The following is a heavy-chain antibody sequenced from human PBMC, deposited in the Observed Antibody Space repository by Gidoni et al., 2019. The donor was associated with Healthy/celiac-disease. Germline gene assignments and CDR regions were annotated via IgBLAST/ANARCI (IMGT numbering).Heavy chain of an antibody. CDR3: AKDTLLTYYYDSSGYGAFDI. Sequence: QVQLVESGGGVVQPGRSLRLSCAASGFTFSSYGMPWFRQAPGKGLEWVAVISYDGSNKDYADSVKGRFTISRDNSKNTLYLQMNSLRAEDTAVYYCAKDTLLTYYYDSSGYGAFDIWGQGTMVTVSS. V-gene: IGHV3-30*18. D-gene: IGHD3-22*01. CDR1: GFTFSSYG. J-gene: IGHJ3*02. CDR2: ISYDGSNK.